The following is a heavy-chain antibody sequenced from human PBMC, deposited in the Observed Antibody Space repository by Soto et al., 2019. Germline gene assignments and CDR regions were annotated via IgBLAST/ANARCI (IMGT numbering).Heavy chain of an antibody. Sequence: QVQLVQSGAEVKRPVSSVKLSCKASGGTFTYYGISWVRQAPGQGLEWMGGIIPIIGPATYAQKFQGRLTITAEQSTTTAYMELSSLGSEGTALYYCARDLGTTIAGPPRRETYGGLDPWGQGTLVTVSS. V-gene: IGHV1-69*01. CDR2: IIPIIGPA. J-gene: IGHJ5*02. CDR3: ARDLGTTIAGPPRRETYGGLDP. CDR1: GGTFTYYG. D-gene: IGHD3-22*01.